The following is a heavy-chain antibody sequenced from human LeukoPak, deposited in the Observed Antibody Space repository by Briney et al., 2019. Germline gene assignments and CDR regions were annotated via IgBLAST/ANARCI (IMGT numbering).Heavy chain of an antibody. D-gene: IGHD3-16*01. Sequence: QSGGSLRLSCAASGFTSSSYWTNWVRPAPGKGLGWVANIKLEGSEKYYVDSVKGRFTISRDNAKNSLYLQMNSLRAEDTAVYYGARVQITWSWAFDIWGQGTMVTVSS. V-gene: IGHV3-7*01. CDR1: GFTSSSYW. CDR3: ARVQITWSWAFDI. J-gene: IGHJ3*02. CDR2: IKLEGSEK.